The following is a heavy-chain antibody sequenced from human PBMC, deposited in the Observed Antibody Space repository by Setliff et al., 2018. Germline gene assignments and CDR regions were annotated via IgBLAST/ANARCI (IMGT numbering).Heavy chain of an antibody. J-gene: IGHJ4*02. D-gene: IGHD6-19*01. V-gene: IGHV5-51*01. Sequence: GESLKISCKASGYNFAAYWIGWVRQMPGKGLEWMGIIYPSDSDTRYNPSFQGQVTISADKSINTAYLQWSSLKASDTAMYYCARQPKVDSSGLKCLDYWGQGTLVTVSS. CDR3: ARQPKVDSSGLKCLDY. CDR1: GYNFAAYW. CDR2: IYPSDSDT.